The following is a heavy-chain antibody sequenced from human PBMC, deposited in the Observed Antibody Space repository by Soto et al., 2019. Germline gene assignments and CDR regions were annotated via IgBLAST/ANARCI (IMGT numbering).Heavy chain of an antibody. J-gene: IGHJ4*02. D-gene: IGHD3-16*02. CDR1: GFTFSYCT. V-gene: IGHV3-23*01. Sequence: TGGSLRLSCAASGFTFSYCTMAWVRQAPGKGLEWVSAISGSGGSTYYADSVKGRFTISRDNSKNTLYLQMNSLRAEDTAVYYCAKAPSTPRDYVWGSYRRIPRAFDYGGRGTRVTVSS. CDR3: AKAPSTPRDYVWGSYRRIPRAFDY. CDR2: ISGSGGST.